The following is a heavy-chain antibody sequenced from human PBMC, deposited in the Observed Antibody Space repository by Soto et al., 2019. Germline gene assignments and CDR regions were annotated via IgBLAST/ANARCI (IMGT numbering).Heavy chain of an antibody. CDR3: ARDDAARPAGGWFDP. CDR1: GGTFSSYA. V-gene: IGHV1-69*01. Sequence: QVQLVQSGAGVKKPGSSVKVSCKASGGTFSSYAISWVRQAPGQGLEWMGGIIPIFGTANYAQKFEGRVTITADESTSTAYMELSSLRSEDTAVYYCARDDAARPAGGWFDPWGQGTLVTVSS. CDR2: IIPIFGTA. D-gene: IGHD6-6*01. J-gene: IGHJ5*02.